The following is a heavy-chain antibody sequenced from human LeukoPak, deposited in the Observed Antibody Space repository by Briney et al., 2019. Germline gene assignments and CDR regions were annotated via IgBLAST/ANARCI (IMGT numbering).Heavy chain of an antibody. CDR1: GFTFATYA. D-gene: IGHD4-23*01. J-gene: IGHJ6*02. CDR3: ARAGKGYYGMDV. V-gene: IGHV3-23*01. Sequence: PGGSLRLSCAASGFTFATYAMSWVRQAPGRGLEWVSSISGSGSSTFYADSVKGRFTISRDNFKNTLYLQMNSLRAEDTAVYYCARAGKGYYGMDVWGQGTTVTVSS. CDR2: ISGSGSST.